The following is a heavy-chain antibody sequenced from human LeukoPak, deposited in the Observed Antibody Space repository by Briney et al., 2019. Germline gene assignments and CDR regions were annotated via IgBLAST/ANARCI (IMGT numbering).Heavy chain of an antibody. D-gene: IGHD4-17*01. V-gene: IGHV4-59*01. Sequence: SETLSLTCTVSGGSISSYYWSWIRRPPGKGLEWIGYIYYSGSTNYNPSLKSRVTISVDTSKNQFSLKLSSVTAADTAVYYCARGVSKDYGDYVSWGQGTLVTVSS. CDR1: GGSISSYY. CDR3: ARGVSKDYGDYVS. CDR2: IYYSGST. J-gene: IGHJ5*02.